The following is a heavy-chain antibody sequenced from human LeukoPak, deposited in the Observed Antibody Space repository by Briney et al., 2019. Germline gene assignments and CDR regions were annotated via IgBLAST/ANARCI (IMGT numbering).Heavy chain of an antibody. J-gene: IGHJ3*02. CDR2: INPNSGGT. CDR3: ARDAGYNGNDAFDI. V-gene: IGHV1-2*06. D-gene: IGHD5-24*01. Sequence: ASVKVSCKASGYTFTGYSMHSVRQAPGQGLEWVGRINPNSGGTNYAQNFQGRVTMTRDTSISTAYMQLSRLRSDDTAVYYCARDAGYNGNDAFDIWGQGTMVTVSS. CDR1: GYTFTGYS.